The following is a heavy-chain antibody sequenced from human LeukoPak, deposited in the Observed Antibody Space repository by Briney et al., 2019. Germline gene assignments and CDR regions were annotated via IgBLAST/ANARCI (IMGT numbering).Heavy chain of an antibody. CDR2: INYIRTT. Sequence: SETLSLTCTVSGGSISSYYWNWIRQPPGKGLVWIGYINYIRTTDYNPALKSRVTISLDTSKNRFSLKLSSVTAADTAMYYCARSYSSSDHYYYYGMDVWGQGTTVTVSS. CDR3: ARSYSSSDHYYYYGMDV. J-gene: IGHJ6*02. V-gene: IGHV4-59*08. D-gene: IGHD6-13*01. CDR1: GGSISSYY.